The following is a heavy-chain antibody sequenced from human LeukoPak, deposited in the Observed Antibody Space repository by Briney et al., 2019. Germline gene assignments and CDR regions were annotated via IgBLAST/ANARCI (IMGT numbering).Heavy chain of an antibody. V-gene: IGHV4-39*07. D-gene: IGHD2-15*01. CDR1: GGSISSSSYY. Sequence: PSETLSLTCTVSGGSISSSSYYWGWIRQPPGKGPEWIGSIYYRGSTYYNPSLKSRVTISVDTSKNQFSLKLSSVTAADTAVYYCARGYCSGGSCYSYYYYNYMDVWGKGTTVTVSS. J-gene: IGHJ6*03. CDR3: ARGYCSGGSCYSYYYYNYMDV. CDR2: IYYRGST.